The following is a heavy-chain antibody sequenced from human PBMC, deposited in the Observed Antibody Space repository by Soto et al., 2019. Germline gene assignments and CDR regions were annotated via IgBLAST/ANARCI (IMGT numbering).Heavy chain of an antibody. D-gene: IGHD2-15*01. V-gene: IGHV6-1*01. CDR3: ARSEEDSDYYYYGLDV. Sequence: SQTLSLTCVISGDSVSSSSVAWNWVRQSPSRGLEWLGRTYYRSRWYSDFAVSVRGRIVINADTSKNQFSLQLNSVTPEDTAVYFCARSEEDSDYYYYGLDVWGQGTTVTISS. CDR2: TYYRSRWYS. CDR1: GDSVSSSSVA. J-gene: IGHJ6*02.